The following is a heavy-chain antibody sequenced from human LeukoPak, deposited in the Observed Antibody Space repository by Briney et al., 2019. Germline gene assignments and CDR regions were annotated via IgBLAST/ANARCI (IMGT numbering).Heavy chain of an antibody. CDR3: ARSTMIVVVITKGTPRFDY. Sequence: ASVKVSCKASGYTFTGYYMHWVRQAPGQGLEWMGWINPNSVGTNYAQKFQGRVTMTRDTSISTAYMELSRLRSDDTAVYYCARSTMIVVVITKGTPRFDYWGQGTLVTVSS. CDR2: INPNSVGT. V-gene: IGHV1-2*02. J-gene: IGHJ4*02. D-gene: IGHD3-22*01. CDR1: GYTFTGYY.